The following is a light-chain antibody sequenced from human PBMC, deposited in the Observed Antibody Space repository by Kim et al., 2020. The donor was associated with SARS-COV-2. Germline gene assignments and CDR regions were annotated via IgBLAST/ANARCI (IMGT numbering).Light chain of an antibody. V-gene: IGLV1-40*01. J-gene: IGLJ2*01. CDR3: QSYDSSLSGSV. CDR2: GNS. Sequence: RVTISGTGSSSNIGAGYDVHWYQQLPGTAPKLLIYGNSNRPSGVPDRFSGCKSGTSASLAITGLQAEDEADYYCQSYDSSLSGSVFGGGTQLTVL. CDR1: SSNIGAGYD.